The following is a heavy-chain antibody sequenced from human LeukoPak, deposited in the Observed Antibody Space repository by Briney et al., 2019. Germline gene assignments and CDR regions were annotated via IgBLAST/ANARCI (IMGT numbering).Heavy chain of an antibody. D-gene: IGHD6-13*01. J-gene: IGHJ5*02. CDR1: RYTFTGYY. Sequence: ASVKVSCKASRYTFTGYYMHWVRQAPGQGLEWMGWINPNSGGTNYAQKFQGWVTMTRDTSISTAYMELSRLRSDDTAVYYCARANIAAAGSWFDPWGQGTLVTVSS. CDR2: INPNSGGT. V-gene: IGHV1-2*04. CDR3: ARANIAAAGSWFDP.